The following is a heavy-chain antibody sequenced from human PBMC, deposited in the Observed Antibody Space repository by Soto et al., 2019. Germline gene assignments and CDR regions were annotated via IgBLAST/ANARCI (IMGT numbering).Heavy chain of an antibody. CDR1: GGSISSSSYY. CDR2: IYYSGST. D-gene: IGHD3-10*01. V-gene: IGHV4-39*01. J-gene: IGHJ3*02. CDR3: ARLRSRGDAFDI. Sequence: SETLSLTCTVSGGSISSSSYYWGWIRQPPGKGLEWIGSIYYSGSTYYNPSLKSRVTISVDTSKNQFSLKLSSVTAADTAVYYCARLRSRGDAFDIWGQGTMVTVSS.